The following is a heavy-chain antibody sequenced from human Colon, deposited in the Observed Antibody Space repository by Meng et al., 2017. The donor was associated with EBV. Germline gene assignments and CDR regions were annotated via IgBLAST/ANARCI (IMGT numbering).Heavy chain of an antibody. V-gene: IGHV4-31*03. J-gene: IGHJ4*02. CDR2: IYYSGST. CDR3: ARVSSGWDYFDY. D-gene: IGHD6-19*01. CDR1: GGSVSSGGYY. Sequence: QVQLQEGGTGLVKPSQTLSLTCTVSGGSVSSGGYYWTWIRQHPGKGLEWLGHIYYSGSTFYNPSLKRRVIISIDTSKNQFSLNLRSVTAADTAVYYCARVSSGWDYFDYWGQGTLVTVSS.